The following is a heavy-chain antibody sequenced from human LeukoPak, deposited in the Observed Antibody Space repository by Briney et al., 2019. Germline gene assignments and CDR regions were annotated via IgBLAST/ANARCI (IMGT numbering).Heavy chain of an antibody. CDR2: INPNSGGT. CDR3: ARDRSPIVVVVAAIMEFDP. J-gene: IGHJ5*02. Sequence: GALVKVSCKASGYTFTTYGISWVRQAPGQGLEWMGWINPNSGGTNYAQKFQGRVTMTRDTSISTAYMELSRLRSDDTAVYYCARDRSPIVVVVAAIMEFDPWGQGTLVTVSS. CDR1: GYTFTTYG. V-gene: IGHV1-2*02. D-gene: IGHD2-15*01.